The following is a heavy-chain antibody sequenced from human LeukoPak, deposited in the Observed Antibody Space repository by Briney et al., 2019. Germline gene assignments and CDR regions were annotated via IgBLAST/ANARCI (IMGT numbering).Heavy chain of an antibody. Sequence: GGSLRLSCAASGFTFDDYAMHWVRQAPGKGLEWVSGISWNSGSIGYADSVKGRFTISRDNVKNSLYLQMNSLRAEDTAVYYCARDARSGWYAGGYWFDPWGQGTLVTVSS. V-gene: IGHV3-9*01. CDR1: GFTFDDYA. J-gene: IGHJ5*02. CDR3: ARDARSGWYAGGYWFDP. CDR2: ISWNSGSI. D-gene: IGHD6-19*01.